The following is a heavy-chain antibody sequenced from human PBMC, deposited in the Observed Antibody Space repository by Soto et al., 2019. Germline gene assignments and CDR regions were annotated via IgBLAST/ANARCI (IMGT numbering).Heavy chain of an antibody. CDR3: ASPTRDFWSGPYWYFDL. Sequence: QVQLVQSGAEVKKPGSSVKVSCKASGGTFSSYAISWVRQAPGQGLEWMGGIIPIFGTANYAQKFQGRVTITADESTSTAYMELSSLGSEDTAVYYCASPTRDFWSGPYWYFDLWGRGTLVTVSS. J-gene: IGHJ2*01. CDR1: GGTFSSYA. D-gene: IGHD3-3*01. V-gene: IGHV1-69*12. CDR2: IIPIFGTA.